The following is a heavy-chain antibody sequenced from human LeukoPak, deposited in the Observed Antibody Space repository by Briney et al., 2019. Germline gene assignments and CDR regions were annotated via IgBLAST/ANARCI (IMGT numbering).Heavy chain of an antibody. CDR1: GGSFSGYY. D-gene: IGHD3-10*01. J-gene: IGHJ4*02. Sequence: SETLSLTCAVYGGSFSGYYWSWIRQPPGKGLEWIGEINHSGSTNYSPSLKSRVTISVDTSKNQFSLKLSPVTAADTAVYYCARGLLVRPFDYGGQGTLVTVSA. CDR3: ARGLLVRPFDY. CDR2: INHSGST. V-gene: IGHV4-34*01.